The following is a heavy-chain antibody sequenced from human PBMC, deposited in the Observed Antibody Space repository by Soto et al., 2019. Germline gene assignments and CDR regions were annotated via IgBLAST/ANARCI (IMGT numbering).Heavy chain of an antibody. V-gene: IGHV4-39*01. D-gene: IGHD2-15*01. J-gene: IGHJ6*03. CDR1: GGSISSSSYY. CDR2: IYYSGST. CDR3: ARIPSYCSGGSCYSGRGTVDYYYYMDV. Sequence: TSETLSLTCTVSGGSISSSSYYWGWIRQPPGKGLEWIGSIYYSGSTYYNPSLKSRVTISVDTSKNQFSLKLSSVTAADTAVYYCARIPSYCSGGSCYSGRGTVDYYYYMDVWGKGTTVTVSS.